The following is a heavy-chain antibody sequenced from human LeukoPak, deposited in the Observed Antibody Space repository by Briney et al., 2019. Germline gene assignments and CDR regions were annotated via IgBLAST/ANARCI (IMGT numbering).Heavy chain of an antibody. Sequence: SETLSLTCAVSGYSISSGYYWGWIRPPPGKGLEWIGIIYHSGSTYYNPSLKSRVTISVDTSKNQFSLKLSSVTAADTAVYYCARSPRASYCSGGSCYFDYWGQGTLVTVSS. CDR1: GYSISSGYY. D-gene: IGHD2-15*01. V-gene: IGHV4-38-2*01. CDR2: IYHSGST. CDR3: ARSPRASYCSGGSCYFDY. J-gene: IGHJ4*02.